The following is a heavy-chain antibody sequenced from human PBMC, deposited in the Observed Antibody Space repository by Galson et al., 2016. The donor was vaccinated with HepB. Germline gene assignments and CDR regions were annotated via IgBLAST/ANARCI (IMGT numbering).Heavy chain of an antibody. J-gene: IGHJ3*02. V-gene: IGHV3-21*01. CDR3: ARTLPRAGAFDI. Sequence: CLSIGCAASEFTVSISRMNWVTEAPGAEPAWDSSTSTRSSYIYYADSVKCRFSISRGNAKNSLYLQMNSLRAEDTAVYYCARTLPRAGAFDIWGQGTMVTVSS. CDR2: TSTRSSYI. CDR1: EFTVSISR.